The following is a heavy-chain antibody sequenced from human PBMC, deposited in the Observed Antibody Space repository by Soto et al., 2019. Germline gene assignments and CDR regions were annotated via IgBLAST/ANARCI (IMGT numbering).Heavy chain of an antibody. V-gene: IGHV4-34*01. CDR3: ARDDYTDELAAYDI. CDR1: GGSFSGYY. CDR2: INHSGST. D-gene: IGHD4-4*01. J-gene: IGHJ3*02. Sequence: SETLSLTCAVYGGSFSGYYWSWIRQPPGKGLEWIGEINHSGSTNYNPSLKSRVTISVDTSKNQFSLRVSSVTAADTAVYYCARDDYTDELAAYDIWGQGTMVT.